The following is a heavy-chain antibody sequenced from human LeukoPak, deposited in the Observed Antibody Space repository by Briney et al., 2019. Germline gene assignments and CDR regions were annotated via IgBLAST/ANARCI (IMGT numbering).Heavy chain of an antibody. CDR1: GASIGSYY. CDR3: ARVTDPRYNWFDP. CDR2: IHTSGST. Sequence: SSETLSLTCTVSGASIGSYYWTWIRQPAGKGPEWIGRIHTSGSTNYNPSLKSRVNMSVDTSKNQFSLKLNSVTAADTAVYYCARVTDPRYNWFDPWGQGTLVTVSS. D-gene: IGHD2-21*02. J-gene: IGHJ5*02. V-gene: IGHV4-4*07.